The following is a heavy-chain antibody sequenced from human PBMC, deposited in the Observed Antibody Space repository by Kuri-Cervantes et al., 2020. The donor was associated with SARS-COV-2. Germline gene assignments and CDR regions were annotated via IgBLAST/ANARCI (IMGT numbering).Heavy chain of an antibody. CDR1: GLTFSGYS. CDR3: AREEGGELGEAFDY. V-gene: IGHV3-21*01. D-gene: IGHD7-27*01. Sequence: ETLSLTCAASGLTFSGYSMNWIRQAPGKGLEWVASIDSSSYYIYHGDSVKGRLTISRDNARTSLYLQMNSLKPEDTAVYYCAREEGGELGEAFDYWGQEPWSPSPQ. J-gene: IGHJ4*01. CDR2: IDSSSYYI.